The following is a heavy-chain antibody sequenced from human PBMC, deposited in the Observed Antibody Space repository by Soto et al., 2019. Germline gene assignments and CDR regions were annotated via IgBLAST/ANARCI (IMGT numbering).Heavy chain of an antibody. J-gene: IGHJ4*02. D-gene: IGHD2-21*02. CDR1: GFTFGSYW. CDR3: ARAGYCGPGCYYYFDY. CDR2: IKPDGSAT. Sequence: EVQLVESGGGLVQPGGSLRLSCAVSGFTFGSYWMNWVRRIPGKGLEWVAYIKPDGSATYYVASVQGRFTISRDNAKNSLYLQMNSLRVEDTSVYYCARAGYCGPGCYYYFDYWGQGTLVTVSS. V-gene: IGHV3-7*01.